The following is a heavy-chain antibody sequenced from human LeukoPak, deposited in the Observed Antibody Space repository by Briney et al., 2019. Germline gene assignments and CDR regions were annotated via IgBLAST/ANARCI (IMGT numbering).Heavy chain of an antibody. D-gene: IGHD2-2*01. J-gene: IGHJ4*02. V-gene: IGHV3-30*18. CDR1: GFTFSSYG. CDR3: AKVGGLRYCSSTSCYAGFDY. Sequence: GGSLRLSCAASGFTFSSYGMHWVRQAPGKGLEWVAVISYDGSNKYYADSVKGRFTISRGNSKNTLYLQMNSLRAEDTAVYYCAKVGGLRYCSSTSCYAGFDYWGQGTLVTVSS. CDR2: ISYDGSNK.